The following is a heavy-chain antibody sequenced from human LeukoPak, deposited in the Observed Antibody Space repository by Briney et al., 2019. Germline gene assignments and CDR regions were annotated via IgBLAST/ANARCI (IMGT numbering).Heavy chain of an antibody. CDR2: IIPILGIA. J-gene: IGHJ4*02. V-gene: IGHV1-69*04. D-gene: IGHD2-2*01. CDR1: GYTFTGYY. Sequence: GASVKVSCKASGYTFTGYYMHWVRQAPGQGLEWMGRIIPILGIANYAQKFQGRVTITADKSTSTAYMELGSLRSEDTAVYYCARDPQNSDCSSTSCSVDYWGQGTLVTVSS. CDR3: ARDPQNSDCSSTSCSVDY.